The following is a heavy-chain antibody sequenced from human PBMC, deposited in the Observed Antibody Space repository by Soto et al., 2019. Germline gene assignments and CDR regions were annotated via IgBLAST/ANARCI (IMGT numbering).Heavy chain of an antibody. CDR3: ARDSHYGSGFYAMDV. D-gene: IGHD3-10*01. CDR1: GGSISSGGYY. J-gene: IGHJ6*02. CDR2: IYYGGST. V-gene: IGHV4-61*08. Sequence: SETLSLTCTVSGGSISSGGYYWTWIRQHPGKGLEWIGYIYYGGSTYYNPSLKSRVTISVDTSKNQFSLKVSSVTAADTAVYYCARDSHYGSGFYAMDVWGQGTTVTVSS.